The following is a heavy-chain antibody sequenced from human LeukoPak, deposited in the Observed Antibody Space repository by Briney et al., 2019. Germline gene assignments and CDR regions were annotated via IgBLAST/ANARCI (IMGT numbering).Heavy chain of an antibody. CDR2: ISYDGSTK. CDR1: GFTFSSYA. J-gene: IGHJ3*02. CDR3: ARAKRNGFDI. V-gene: IGHV3-30*04. Sequence: PGGSLRLSCAASGFTFSSYAIHWVRQVPGKGLEWVALISYDGSTKYSTDSVKGRFTISRDNSKNSLYLQMNSLRAEDTAVYYCARAKRNGFDIWGQGTMVTVSS.